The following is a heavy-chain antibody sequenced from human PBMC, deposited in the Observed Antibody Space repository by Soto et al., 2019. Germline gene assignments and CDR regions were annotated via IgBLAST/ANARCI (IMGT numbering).Heavy chain of an antibody. CDR2: IYHSGST. J-gene: IGHJ4*02. Sequence: QLQLQESGSGLVKPSQTLSLTCAVSGGSISSGGYSWSWIRQPPGKGLEWIGYIYHSGSTYYNPALRSXAXIXXDRSKHQFSLKRSSVTAADPAVYYGAAGGALPRYYGGQGTLVTVSS. CDR3: AAGGALPRYY. CDR1: GGSISSGGYS. D-gene: IGHD1-26*01. V-gene: IGHV4-30-2*01.